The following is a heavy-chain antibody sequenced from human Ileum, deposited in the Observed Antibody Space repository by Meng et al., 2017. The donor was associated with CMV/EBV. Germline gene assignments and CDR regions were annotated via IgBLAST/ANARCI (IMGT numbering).Heavy chain of an antibody. CDR2: TSGSGGST. Sequence: GESLKISCAASGFTFSDYYMSWIRQAPGKGLEWVSSTSGSGGSTYYADSVKGRFTISRDNSKNTLYLQMNSLRAEDTAVYFCAKGSGAPANSYYFDYWGQGALVTVSS. D-gene: IGHD2-15*01. V-gene: IGHV3-23*01. J-gene: IGHJ4*02. CDR1: GFTFSDYY. CDR3: AKGSGAPANSYYFDY.